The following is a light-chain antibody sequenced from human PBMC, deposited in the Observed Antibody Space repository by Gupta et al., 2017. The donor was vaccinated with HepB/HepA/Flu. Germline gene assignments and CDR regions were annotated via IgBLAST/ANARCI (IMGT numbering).Light chain of an antibody. J-gene: IGKJ5*01. CDR3: MQALQTPIT. V-gene: IGKV2-28*01. Sequence: IVMTQSPLSLPVTPGEPASISCRSSQSLLHSNGYNYLDWYLQKPGQSPQLLIYLGSNRASGVPDRFSGRGSGTDFTLKISRVEAEDVGVYYCMQALQTPITFGQGTRLEIK. CDR2: LGS. CDR1: QSLLHSNGYNY.